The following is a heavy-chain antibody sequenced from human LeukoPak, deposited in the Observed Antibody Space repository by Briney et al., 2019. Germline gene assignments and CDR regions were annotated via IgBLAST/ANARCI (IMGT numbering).Heavy chain of an antibody. CDR3: AKDPTSLIAAAGTPQPS. CDR2: ITGSGGST. CDR1: GFTFYTYE. D-gene: IGHD6-13*01. Sequence: GGSLRLSCAASGFTFYTYEMSWVRQAPGKGLEWVSAITGSGGSTYYADSVKGRFTISRDNSKNTLYLQMNSLRAEDTAVYYCAKDPTSLIAAAGTPQPSWGQGTLVTVSS. J-gene: IGHJ5*02. V-gene: IGHV3-23*01.